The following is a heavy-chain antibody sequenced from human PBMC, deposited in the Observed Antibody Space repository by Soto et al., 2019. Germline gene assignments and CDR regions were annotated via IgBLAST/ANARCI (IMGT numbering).Heavy chain of an antibody. J-gene: IGHJ4*02. V-gene: IGHV4-39*01. CDR3: ASLPHYYGSGSYDY. CDR2: IYYSGST. Sequence: QLQLQESGPGLVKPLETLSLTCTVSGGSISSSSYYWGWIRQPPGKGLEWIGSIYYSGSTYYNPSLKSRVTIPVDTSKNQFSLKLSSVTAADTAVYYCASLPHYYGSGSYDYWGQGTLVTVSS. CDR1: GGSISSSSYY. D-gene: IGHD3-10*01.